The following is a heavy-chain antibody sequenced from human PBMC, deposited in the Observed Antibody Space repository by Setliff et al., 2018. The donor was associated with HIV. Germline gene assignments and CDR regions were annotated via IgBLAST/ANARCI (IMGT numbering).Heavy chain of an antibody. CDR3: ARVYDSTGYYFDF. V-gene: IGHV4-4*02. D-gene: IGHD3-22*01. CDR1: GFIFGDYS. Sequence: PGGSLRLSCTASGFIFGDYSMTWVRQSPGKGLEWIGEIFHSGNTNYNPSLRSRVTMSIDKSKKQFSLKVTSVTAADTAVYYCARVYDSTGYYFDFWGQGTLVTVSS. J-gene: IGHJ4*02. CDR2: IFHSGNT.